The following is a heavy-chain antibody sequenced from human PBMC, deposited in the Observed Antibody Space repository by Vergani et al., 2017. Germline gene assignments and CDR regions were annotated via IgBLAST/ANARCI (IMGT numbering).Heavy chain of an antibody. Sequence: QVQLQESGPGLVKPSETLSLTCTVSGGSISSYYWSWIRQPPGKGLEWIGYIYYSGSTHYNPSLKSRVTISVDTSKNQFSLKLSSVTAADTAVYYCARKGGSGSSVGMDVWGQGTTVTVSS. CDR2: IYYSGST. J-gene: IGHJ6*02. D-gene: IGHD3-10*01. CDR3: ARKGGSGSSVGMDV. V-gene: IGHV4-59*01. CDR1: GGSISSYY.